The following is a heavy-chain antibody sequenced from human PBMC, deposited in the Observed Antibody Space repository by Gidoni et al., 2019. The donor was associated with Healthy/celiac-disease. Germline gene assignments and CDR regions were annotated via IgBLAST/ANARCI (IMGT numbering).Heavy chain of an antibody. CDR3: AKSYYYDSSGYYWGFDY. CDR2: ISGSGGST. D-gene: IGHD3-22*01. CDR1: GFTFSSYA. V-gene: IGHV3-23*04. J-gene: IGHJ4*02. Sequence: EVQLVESGGGLVQPGGSLRLSCAASGFTFSSYAMSWVRQAPGKGLEWVSAISGSGGSTYYADSVKGRFTISRDNSKNTLYLQMNSLRAEDTAVYYCAKSYYYDSSGYYWGFDYWGQGTLVTVSS.